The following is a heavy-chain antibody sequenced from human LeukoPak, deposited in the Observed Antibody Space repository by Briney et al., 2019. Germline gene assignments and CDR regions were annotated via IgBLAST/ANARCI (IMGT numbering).Heavy chain of an antibody. J-gene: IGHJ4*02. Sequence: SVKVSCKASGGTFSSYAISWVRQAPGQGLEWMGGIIPIFGTANYAQKFQGRVTITADESTSTAYMELSSLRSEDTAVYYCARDRDYYDSSGYYPFDYWGQGTLVTVSS. D-gene: IGHD3-22*01. CDR2: IIPIFGTA. CDR3: ARDRDYYDSSGYYPFDY. CDR1: GGTFSSYA. V-gene: IGHV1-69*13.